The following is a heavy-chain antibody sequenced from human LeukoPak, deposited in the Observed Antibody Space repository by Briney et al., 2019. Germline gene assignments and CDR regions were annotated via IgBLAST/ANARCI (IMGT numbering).Heavy chain of an antibody. CDR2: ISSGSSSR. J-gene: IGHJ4*02. D-gene: IGHD2-2*02. CDR3: AKDLLTIVVVPAAILPDFDY. V-gene: IGHV3-48*01. Sequence: GGSLRLSCAASGFTFNTFDMTWVRQAPGKGLEWVSYISSGSSSRYYADSVKGRFTISRDNSKNTLYLQMNSLRAEDTAVYYCAKDLLTIVVVPAAILPDFDYWGQGTLVTVSS. CDR1: GFTFNTFD.